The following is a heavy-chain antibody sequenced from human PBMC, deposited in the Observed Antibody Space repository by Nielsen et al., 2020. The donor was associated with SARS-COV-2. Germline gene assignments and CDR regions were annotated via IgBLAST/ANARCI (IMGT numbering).Heavy chain of an antibody. Sequence: GESLKISCVASGFTLSTYWMSWVRQAPGKGLEWVANIKQDGSEKYYADSVKGRFTISRDNSKNTLYLQMNSLRAEDTAVYYCARDLVGIAAAGTGDYWGQGTLVTVSS. CDR2: IKQDGSEK. CDR1: GFTLSTYW. V-gene: IGHV3-7*01. D-gene: IGHD6-13*01. CDR3: ARDLVGIAAAGTGDY. J-gene: IGHJ4*02.